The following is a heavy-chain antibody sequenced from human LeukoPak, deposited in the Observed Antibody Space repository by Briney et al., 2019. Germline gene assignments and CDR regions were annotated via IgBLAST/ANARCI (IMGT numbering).Heavy chain of an antibody. CDR3: TLDYYDSSGYRDFYYYYYMDV. D-gene: IGHD3-22*01. Sequence: SETLSLTCTVSGGSISSSGYYWGWIRQPPGKGLEWIGSIYYSGSTYYNPSLKSRVTISVDTSKNQFSLKLSSVTAADTAVYYCTLDYYDSSGYRDFYYYYYMDVWGKGTTVTVSS. V-gene: IGHV4-39*01. CDR1: GGSISSSGYY. J-gene: IGHJ6*03. CDR2: IYYSGST.